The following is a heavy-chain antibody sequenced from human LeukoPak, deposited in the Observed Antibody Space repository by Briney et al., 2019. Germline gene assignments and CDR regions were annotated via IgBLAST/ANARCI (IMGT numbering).Heavy chain of an antibody. CDR3: ASPLLTIFGVVTDI. CDR1: GFTFSSYS. CDR2: ISSCSSYI. D-gene: IGHD3-3*01. V-gene: IGHV3-21*01. J-gene: IGHJ4*02. Sequence: GGSLRLSCAASGFTFSSYSMNWVRQAPGKGLEWVSSISSCSSYIYYADSVKGRFTISRDNAKNSLYLQMNSLRAEDTAVYYCASPLLTIFGVVTDIWGQGTLVTVSS.